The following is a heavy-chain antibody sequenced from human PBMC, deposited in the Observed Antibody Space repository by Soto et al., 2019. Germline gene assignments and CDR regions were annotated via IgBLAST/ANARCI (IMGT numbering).Heavy chain of an antibody. CDR2: INPNSGGT. Sequence: QVQLVQSGAEVKKPGASVKVSCKASGYTLTGYYMHWERQAPGQGLEWMGWINPNSGGTNYAEKFQGWVTMTRDTSISTAYMELSRLRSDDTAVYYCARGYCSSSLGMDVWGQGTTVTVSS. CDR1: GYTLTGYY. D-gene: IGHD6-6*01. CDR3: ARGYCSSSLGMDV. V-gene: IGHV1-2*04. J-gene: IGHJ6*02.